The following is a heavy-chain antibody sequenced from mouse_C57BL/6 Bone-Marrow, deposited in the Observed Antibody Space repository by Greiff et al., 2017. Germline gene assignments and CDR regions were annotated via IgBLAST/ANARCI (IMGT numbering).Heavy chain of an antibody. Sequence: EVKLMESGGGLVKPGGSLKLSCAASGFTFSDYGMHWVRQAPEKGLEWVAYISSGSSTIYYADTVKGRFTISRDNAKNTLFLQMTSLMSEDTAMYYCARRDLLLDYWGQGTTLTVSS. V-gene: IGHV5-17*01. D-gene: IGHD2-1*01. J-gene: IGHJ2*01. CDR2: ISSGSSTI. CDR3: ARRDLLLDY. CDR1: GFTFSDYG.